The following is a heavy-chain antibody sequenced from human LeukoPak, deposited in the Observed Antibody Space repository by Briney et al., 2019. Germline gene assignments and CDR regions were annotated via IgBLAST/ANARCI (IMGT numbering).Heavy chain of an antibody. J-gene: IGHJ4*02. CDR1: GFTFGDYA. Sequence: GGSQRLSCTASGFTFGDYAMSWFRQAPGKGLEWVGFIRSKAYGGTTEYAASVKGRFTISRDDSKSIAYLQMNSLKTEDTAVYYCTTDYGGNSGVSGWGQGTLVTVSS. CDR3: TTDYGGNSGVSG. CDR2: IRSKAYGGTT. D-gene: IGHD4-23*01. V-gene: IGHV3-49*03.